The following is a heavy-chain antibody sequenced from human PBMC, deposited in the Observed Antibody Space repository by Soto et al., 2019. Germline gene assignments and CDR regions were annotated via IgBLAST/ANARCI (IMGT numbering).Heavy chain of an antibody. J-gene: IGHJ5*02. Sequence: VQLLESGGGLVQPGGSLRLSCAASGFTFSSYAMNWVRQTPGEGLEWVSGISDSGGSPYYADSVKGRFTISRDNSKNTPYRQMLSLSAADTGVYYCARYTLGLSPWWYNWFDRWGQGTRVSVSS. CDR2: ISDSGGSP. V-gene: IGHV3-23*01. D-gene: IGHD2-8*02. CDR3: ARYTLGLSPWWYNWFDR. CDR1: GFTFSSYA.